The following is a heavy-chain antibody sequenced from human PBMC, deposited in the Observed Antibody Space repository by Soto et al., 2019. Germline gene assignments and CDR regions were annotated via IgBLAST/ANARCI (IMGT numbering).Heavy chain of an antibody. V-gene: IGHV1-69*13. CDR2: IIPIFGTA. Sequence: SVKVSCKASGGTFSSYAISWVRQAPGQGLEWMGGIIPIFGTANYAQKFQGRVTITADESTSTAYMELSSLRSEDTAVYYCAKAQDCSSTSCYPHTWGQGTLVTAPQ. CDR1: GGTFSSYA. CDR3: AKAQDCSSTSCYPHT. J-gene: IGHJ5*02. D-gene: IGHD2-2*01.